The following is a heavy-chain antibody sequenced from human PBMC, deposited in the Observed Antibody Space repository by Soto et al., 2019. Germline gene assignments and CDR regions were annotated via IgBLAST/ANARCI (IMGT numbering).Heavy chain of an antibody. Sequence: ASVNVSCKASGYTFTNYEINWVRQATGQGLEWMGWMNPGSGNTGYAHKFQGRVTMTRNISISTSYMELSRLGSDDTAIYYCARMASSGSLNWFDPWGQGTLVTVS. J-gene: IGHJ5*02. D-gene: IGHD3-10*01. CDR1: GYTFTNYE. CDR3: ARMASSGSLNWFDP. V-gene: IGHV1-8*01. CDR2: MNPGSGNT.